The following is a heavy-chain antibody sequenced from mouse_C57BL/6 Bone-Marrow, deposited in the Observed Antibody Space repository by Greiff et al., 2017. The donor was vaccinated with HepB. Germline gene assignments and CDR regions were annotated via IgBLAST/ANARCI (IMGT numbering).Heavy chain of an antibody. J-gene: IGHJ2*01. CDR2: IFPGSGST. Sequence: QVQLKQSGPELVKPGASVKISCKASGYTFTDYYINWVKQRPGQGLEWIGWIFPGSGSTYYNEKFKGKATLTVDKSSSTAYMLLSSLTSEDSAVYFCARVEGVRCDLDYWGQGTTLTVSS. D-gene: IGHD1-1*01. V-gene: IGHV1-75*01. CDR1: GYTFTDYY. CDR3: ARVEGVRCDLDY.